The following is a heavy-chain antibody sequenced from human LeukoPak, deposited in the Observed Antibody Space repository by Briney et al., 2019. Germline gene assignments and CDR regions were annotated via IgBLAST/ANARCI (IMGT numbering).Heavy chain of an antibody. CDR2: IKKTGSET. J-gene: IGHJ4*02. V-gene: IGHV3-7*01. CDR3: AREDGYCSGGNCYSYFDS. D-gene: IGHD2-15*01. CDR1: GFTFSHFW. Sequence: GGSLRLSCAASGFTFSHFWMSWVRQAPGKGLEWVAYIKKTGSETFYVDSVKGRFTITRDNTRNSLFLQMYSLRAEDTAVYFCAREDGYCSGGNCYSYFDSWGQGTLVTVSS.